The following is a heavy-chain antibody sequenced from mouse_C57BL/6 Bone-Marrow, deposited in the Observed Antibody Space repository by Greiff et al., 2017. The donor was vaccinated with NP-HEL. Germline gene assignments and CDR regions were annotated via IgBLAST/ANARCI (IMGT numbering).Heavy chain of an antibody. CDR1: GFTFSSYG. V-gene: IGHV5-6*01. CDR3: ARHEGRTSPWFAY. Sequence: EVQGVESGGDLVKPGGSLKLSCAASGFTFSSYGMSWVRQTPDKRLEWVATISSGGSYTYYPDSVKGRFTISRDNAKNTLYLQMSSLKSEDTAMYYCARHEGRTSPWFAYWGQGTLVTVSA. J-gene: IGHJ3*01. CDR2: ISSGGSYT.